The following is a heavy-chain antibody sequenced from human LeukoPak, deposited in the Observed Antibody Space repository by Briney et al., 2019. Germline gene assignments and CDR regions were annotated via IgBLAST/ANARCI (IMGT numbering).Heavy chain of an antibody. CDR1: GYTFSNYA. D-gene: IGHD3-9*01. V-gene: IGHV3-30-3*01. Sequence: GGSLRLSCAASGYTFSNYAVHWVRQAPGKGLEWVAVISYDGSNKYYADSVKGRFTISRDNSKNTLFLQMNSLRAEDTAVYYCARGDYDILTGYDYWGQGTLVTVSS. CDR3: ARGDYDILTGYDY. CDR2: ISYDGSNK. J-gene: IGHJ4*02.